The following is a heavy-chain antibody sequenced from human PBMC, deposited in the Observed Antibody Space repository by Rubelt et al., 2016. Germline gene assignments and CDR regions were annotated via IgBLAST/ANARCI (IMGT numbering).Heavy chain of an antibody. Sequence: QLQLQESGPGLVKPSDTLSLTCTVSGGSISSPHHYWAWIRQSPGTGLEWIGSVFYGGYTYYNPSLQSRLTMSVDTSKNHFSLKLSSVTAADTGLYYCARHVDSGYAYLVVVSSDGLDIWGQGTMVTVSS. J-gene: IGHJ3*02. CDR1: GGSISSPHHY. CDR3: ARHVDSGYAYLVVVSSDGLDI. V-gene: IGHV4-39*01. D-gene: IGHD5-12*01. CDR2: VFYGGYT.